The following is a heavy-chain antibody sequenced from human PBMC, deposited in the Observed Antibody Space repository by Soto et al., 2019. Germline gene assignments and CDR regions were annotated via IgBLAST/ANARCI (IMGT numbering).Heavy chain of an antibody. J-gene: IGHJ4*02. Sequence: QVQLQESGPGLVKPSDTLSLTCAVSGYSISSSNWWGWIRQPPGKGLEWIGYIYDSGTTYYNPSLKSRVTMSGDTYKNQFSPKLTSVAAVDTAVYYCARSYIQGPIAYWGQGTLVTVSS. CDR1: GYSISSSNW. CDR3: ARSYIQGPIAY. V-gene: IGHV4-28*01. D-gene: IGHD3-16*02. CDR2: IYDSGTT.